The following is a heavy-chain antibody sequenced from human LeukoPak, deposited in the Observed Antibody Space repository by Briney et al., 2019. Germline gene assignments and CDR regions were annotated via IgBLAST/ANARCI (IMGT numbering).Heavy chain of an antibody. D-gene: IGHD3-22*01. J-gene: IGHJ3*02. Sequence: PGGSLRLSCAVSGFTFSSNSMNWVRQAPGKGLEWLSSISSSSRYINYADSVKGRFTISRDNAKNSLYLQMNSLRAEDTAVYYCAKVLIPDSYYDRSGAHDAFDIWGQGTMVTVSS. CDR3: AKVLIPDSYYDRSGAHDAFDI. CDR2: ISSSSRYI. V-gene: IGHV3-21*01. CDR1: GFTFSSNS.